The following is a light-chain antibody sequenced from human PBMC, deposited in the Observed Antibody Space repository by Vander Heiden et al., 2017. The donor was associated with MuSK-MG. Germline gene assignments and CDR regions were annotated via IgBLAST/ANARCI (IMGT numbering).Light chain of an antibody. CDR3: QQSDNTPPWT. CDR1: QGISRF. CDR2: AAS. J-gene: IGKJ1*01. Sequence: DIQMTQSPSSLSASVGDRVTITCRASQGISRFLNWYQQKPGKAPKLLIYAASNLQSGVPSRFSGSGSGTDFTLTISSLQPEDCATYYCQQSDNTPPWTFGQGTKVEIK. V-gene: IGKV1-39*01.